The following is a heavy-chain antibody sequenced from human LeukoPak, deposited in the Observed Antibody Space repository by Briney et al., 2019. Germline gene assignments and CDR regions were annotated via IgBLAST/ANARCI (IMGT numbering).Heavy chain of an antibody. D-gene: IGHD3-22*01. CDR2: ISSSSSTI. CDR1: GFTFSSYS. Sequence: GGSLRLSCAASGFTFSSYSMNWVRQAPGKGLEWVSYISSSSSTIYYADSVKGRFTISRDNAKNSLYLQMNSLRAEDTVVYYCAREAESYDSSGYYDYWGQGTLVTVSS. V-gene: IGHV3-48*01. CDR3: AREAESYDSSGYYDY. J-gene: IGHJ4*02.